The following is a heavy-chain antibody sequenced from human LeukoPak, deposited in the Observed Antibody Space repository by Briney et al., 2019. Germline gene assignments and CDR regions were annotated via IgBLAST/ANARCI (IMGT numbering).Heavy chain of an antibody. V-gene: IGHV3-7*01. CDR1: GFTFSSYW. CDR3: ARCSSGYYYYYYYMDV. J-gene: IGHJ6*03. Sequence: GGSLRLSCAASGFTFSSYWMSWVRQAPGKGLEWVANIKQDGSEKYCVDSVKGRFTISRDNAKNSLYLQMNSLRAEDTAVYYCARCSSGYYYYYYYMDVWGKGTTVTVSS. CDR2: IKQDGSEK. D-gene: IGHD3-22*01.